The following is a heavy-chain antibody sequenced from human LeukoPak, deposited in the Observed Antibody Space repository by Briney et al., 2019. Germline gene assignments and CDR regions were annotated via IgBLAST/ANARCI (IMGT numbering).Heavy chain of an antibody. CDR2: INWNGGST. V-gene: IGHV3-20*04. CDR3: AKDNYDILTGPFDY. J-gene: IGHJ4*02. CDR1: GFTFDDYG. D-gene: IGHD3-9*01. Sequence: GGSLRLSCAASGFTFDDYGMSWVRQAPGKGLEWVSGINWNGGSTGYADSVKGRFTISRDNSKNSLYLQMNSLRTEDTALYYCAKDNYDILTGPFDYWGQGTLVTVSS.